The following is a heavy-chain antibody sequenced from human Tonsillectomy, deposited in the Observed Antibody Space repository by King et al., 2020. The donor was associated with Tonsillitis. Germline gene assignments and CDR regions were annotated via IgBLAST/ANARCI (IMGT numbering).Heavy chain of an antibody. CDR3: ARGKYDFWSGYPDYFDF. CDR2: ISHSGST. CDR1: GGSFSGYY. V-gene: IGHV4-34*01. D-gene: IGHD3-3*01. J-gene: IGHJ4*02. Sequence: VQLQQWCAGLLKPSETLSITCAVYGGSFSGYYWGWIRQPPGKGLEWIGEISHSGSTNYNPSLKSRVTISLDTSKNQFSLQLTSVTAADTAVYYCARGKYDFWSGYPDYFDFWGRGTPVTVSS.